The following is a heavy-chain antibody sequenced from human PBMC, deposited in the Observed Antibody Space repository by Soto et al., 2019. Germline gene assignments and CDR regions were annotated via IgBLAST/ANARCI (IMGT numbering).Heavy chain of an antibody. CDR2: ISKSGYT. V-gene: IGHV3-21*01. CDR3: AREDSIIIPAVSDF. D-gene: IGHD2-2*01. Sequence: GGSLRLSCTVSGFAFNNYGINWVRQAPGKGLEWVSSISKSGYTYYSDSVKGRFTISRDNAKNSVSLQMNTLRVEDTAVYYCAREDSIIIPAVSDFWGQGTLVTVSS. J-gene: IGHJ4*02. CDR1: GFAFNNYG.